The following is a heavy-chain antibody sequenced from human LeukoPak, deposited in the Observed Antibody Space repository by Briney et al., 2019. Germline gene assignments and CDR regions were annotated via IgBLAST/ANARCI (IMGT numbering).Heavy chain of an antibody. J-gene: IGHJ4*02. D-gene: IGHD3-9*01. CDR1: GGSISSSSYY. Sequence: PSETLSLTCTVSGGSISSSSYYWGWIRQPPGKGLEWIGSIYYSGSTYYNPSLKCRVTISVDTSKNQFSLKLSSVTAADTAVYYCARLSYDILTGYYDYWGQGTLVTVSS. CDR2: IYYSGST. V-gene: IGHV4-39*01. CDR3: ARLSYDILTGYYDY.